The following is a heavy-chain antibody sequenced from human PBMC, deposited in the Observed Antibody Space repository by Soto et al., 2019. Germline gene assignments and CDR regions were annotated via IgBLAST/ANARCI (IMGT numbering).Heavy chain of an antibody. V-gene: IGHV1-69*13. Sequence: VASVKVSCKASGGTFSSYAISWVRQAPGQGLEWMGGIIPIFGTANYAQKFQGRVTITADESTSTAYMELSSLRSEDTAVYYCARDRAGWSPDAFDIWGQGTMVTVSS. CDR3: ARDRAGWSPDAFDI. D-gene: IGHD2-15*01. CDR1: GGTFSSYA. CDR2: IIPIFGTA. J-gene: IGHJ3*02.